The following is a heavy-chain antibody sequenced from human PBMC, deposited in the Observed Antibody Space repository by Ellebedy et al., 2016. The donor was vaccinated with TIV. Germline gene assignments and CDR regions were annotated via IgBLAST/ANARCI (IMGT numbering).Heavy chain of an antibody. V-gene: IGHV1-46*04. Sequence: AASVQVSCKASGYTFSSYFVHWVRQAPGQGPEWMGIINPSGGSTTYAQNLQGRVTMTRDTSTTTVYMEVSSLRSEDTAVYYCARARSSGWSHTPDYWGQGTLVIVSS. CDR1: GYTFSSYF. J-gene: IGHJ4*02. CDR3: ARARSSGWSHTPDY. D-gene: IGHD6-19*01. CDR2: INPSGGST.